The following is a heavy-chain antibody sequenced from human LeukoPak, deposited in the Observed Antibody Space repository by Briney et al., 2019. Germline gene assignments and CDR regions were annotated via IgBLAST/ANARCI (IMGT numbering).Heavy chain of an antibody. Sequence: SVKVSCKASGGTFSSYAISWVRQAPGQGLEWMGRIIPILGITNYAQKFQGRVTITADKSTSTAYMELSSLRSEDTAVYYCAREIVVVVAATMSGWFDPWGQGTLVTVSS. CDR1: GGTFSSYA. V-gene: IGHV1-69*04. J-gene: IGHJ5*02. CDR3: AREIVVVVAATMSGWFDP. D-gene: IGHD2-15*01. CDR2: IIPILGIT.